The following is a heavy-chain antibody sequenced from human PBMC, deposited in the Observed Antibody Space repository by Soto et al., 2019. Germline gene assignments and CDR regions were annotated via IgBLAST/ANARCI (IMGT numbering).Heavy chain of an antibody. V-gene: IGHV4-39*07. D-gene: IGHD3-3*01. J-gene: IGHJ6*02. CDR3: ARDSRHPNAIFVVVISPLPYYYGMDV. CDR2: IYYSGST. CDR1: GGSISSSRYY. Sequence: SETLSLTCTVSGGSISSSRYYWGWIRQPTRKGLEWIGSIYYSGSTYYNPSLKSRVTISVDTSKNQLLLKLNSVTAAYTAVYYCARDSRHPNAIFVVVISPLPYYYGMDVWSQGTTV.